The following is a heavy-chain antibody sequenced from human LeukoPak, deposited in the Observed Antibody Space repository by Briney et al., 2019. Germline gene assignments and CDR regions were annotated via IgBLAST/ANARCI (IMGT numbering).Heavy chain of an antibody. Sequence: PGGSLRLSCAASGFTFSSYAMSWVRQAPGKGLEWVSVISGSGGSTHYADSVKGRFTLSRDNSKNTLYLQMNSLRAEDTAIYYCAKGMVGATRGAFDYWGQGTLVTVSS. CDR2: ISGSGGST. CDR3: AKGMVGATRGAFDY. J-gene: IGHJ4*02. CDR1: GFTFSSYA. V-gene: IGHV3-23*01. D-gene: IGHD1-26*01.